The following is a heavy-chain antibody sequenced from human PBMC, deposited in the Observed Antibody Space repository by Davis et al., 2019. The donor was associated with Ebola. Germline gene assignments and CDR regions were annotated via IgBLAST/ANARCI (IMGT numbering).Heavy chain of an antibody. J-gene: IGHJ6*02. Sequence: GRSLSPSCPASRFIISNYWKSWVRQAPGKGPEWVAIIKPDEGEKYYVDSVKGRFTISRDNAKNSLFLQMDSLRDEDTALYYCASGDGRGRSYDMDVWGQGTTVTVSS. CDR1: RFIISNYW. CDR3: ASGDGRGRSYDMDV. D-gene: IGHD3/OR15-3a*01. V-gene: IGHV3-7*03. CDR2: IKPDEGEK.